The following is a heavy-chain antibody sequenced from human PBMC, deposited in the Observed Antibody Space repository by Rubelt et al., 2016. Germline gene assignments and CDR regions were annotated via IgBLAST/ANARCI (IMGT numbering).Heavy chain of an antibody. V-gene: IGHV4-38-2*02. CDR2: IYFSGST. D-gene: IGHD1-26*01. J-gene: IGHJ4*02. CDR1: GYSISSGYY. Sequence: QVQLQESGPGLVKPSETLSLTCTVSGYSISSGYYWGWIRQPPGKGLEWIGSIYFSGSTYYNPSLKSRGTISVDTSKNRFSLKLSSVTAADTAVYYCARTRRVGASFDYWGQGTLVTVSS. CDR3: ARTRRVGASFDY.